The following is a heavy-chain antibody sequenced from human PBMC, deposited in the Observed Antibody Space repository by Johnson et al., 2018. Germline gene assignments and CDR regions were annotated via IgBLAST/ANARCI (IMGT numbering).Heavy chain of an antibody. CDR1: GFTFSSYD. J-gene: IGHJ1*01. CDR3: ARGEGLIAAAGHFQH. V-gene: IGHV3-13*01. D-gene: IGHD6-13*01. CDR2: IGTAGDT. Sequence: EVQLVESGGGLVQPGGSLRLSCAASGFTFSSYDMHWVRQATGKGLEWVSAIGTAGDTYYPGSVKGRFTISRENAKNSLYLQMNSLRAGDTDVYYCARGEGLIAAAGHFQHWGQGTLVTVSS.